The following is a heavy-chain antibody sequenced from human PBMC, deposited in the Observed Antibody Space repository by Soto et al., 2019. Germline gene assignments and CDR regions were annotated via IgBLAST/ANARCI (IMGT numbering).Heavy chain of an antibody. CDR1: GFTFSNAW. CDR2: IKSKTDGGTT. V-gene: IGHV3-15*01. CDR3: TTARLVTMVRGSLYYYYYMDV. J-gene: IGHJ6*03. D-gene: IGHD3-10*01. Sequence: GGSLRLSCAASGFTFSNAWMSWVRQAPGKGLEWVGRIKSKTDGGTTDYAAPVKGRFTISRDDSKNTLYLQMNSLKTEDTAVYYCTTARLVTMVRGSLYYYYYMDVWGKGTTVTVSS.